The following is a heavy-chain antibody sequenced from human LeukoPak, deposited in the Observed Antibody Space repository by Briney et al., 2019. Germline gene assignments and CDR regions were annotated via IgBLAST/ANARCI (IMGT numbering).Heavy chain of an antibody. J-gene: IGHJ4*02. D-gene: IGHD3-10*01. CDR2: IYYSGST. CDR1: GGSISSGGYY. CDR3: ASHPFGVHYFDY. V-gene: IGHV4-31*03. Sequence: SQTLSLTCTVSGGSISSGGYYWSWIRQHPGKGLEWIGCIYYSGSTYYNPSLKSRVTISVDTSKDQFSLKLSSVTAADTAVYYCASHPFGVHYFDYWGQGTLVTVSS.